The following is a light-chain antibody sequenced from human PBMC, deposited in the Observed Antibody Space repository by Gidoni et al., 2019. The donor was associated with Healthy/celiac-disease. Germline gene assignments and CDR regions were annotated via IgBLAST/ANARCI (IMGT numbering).Light chain of an antibody. CDR3: KQYNNWPLT. J-gene: IGKJ4*01. CDR1: QSVSSN. CDR2: GAS. Sequence: EIVMTHSPATLSVSPGERATLSCRASQSVSSNLAWYQQKPGKAPRLLIDGASTRATGIPARLSGRGYGTELNITISRLQSEDFEVYYCKQYNNWPLTFGGGTKVESK. V-gene: IGKV3-15*01.